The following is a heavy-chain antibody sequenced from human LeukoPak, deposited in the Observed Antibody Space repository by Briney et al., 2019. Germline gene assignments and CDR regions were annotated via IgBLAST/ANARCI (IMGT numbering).Heavy chain of an antibody. CDR3: ARSDYYDYRQIDY. CDR1: GDSISTSSYY. Sequence: SETLSLTCTVSGDSISTSSYYWGWVRQTPGKGLQWLGSIYYSGITHYNPSLKSRLTIYVDTSRNQFSLHLFSVTAADTAVFYCARSDYYDYRQIDYWGQGTLVTVSS. CDR2: IYYSGIT. D-gene: IGHD3-16*01. V-gene: IGHV4-39*01. J-gene: IGHJ4*02.